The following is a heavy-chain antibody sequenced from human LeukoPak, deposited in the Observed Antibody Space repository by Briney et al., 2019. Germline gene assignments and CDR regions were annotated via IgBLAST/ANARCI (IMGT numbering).Heavy chain of an antibody. V-gene: IGHV4-59*12. CDR1: GGSISSYY. D-gene: IGHD4-17*01. CDR2: IFYSGST. Sequence: SETLSLTCTVSGGSISSYYWSWIRQPPGKGLEWLGYIFYSGSTKFNPSLKSRVTISLDTPNNQFSLKLSSVTAADTAVYYCARGGFDYGDSHPLDYYYYGMDVWGQGTTVTVSS. J-gene: IGHJ6*02. CDR3: ARGGFDYGDSHPLDYYYYGMDV.